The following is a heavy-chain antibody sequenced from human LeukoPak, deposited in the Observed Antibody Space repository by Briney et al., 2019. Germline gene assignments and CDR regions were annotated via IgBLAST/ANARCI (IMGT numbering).Heavy chain of an antibody. CDR2: IYYSGST. CDR3: ARGDPFGEGFDY. CDR1: GGSISSYY. Sequence: SEALSLTCTVSGGSISSYYWSWIRQPPGKGLEWIGYIYYSGSTNYNPSLKSRVTISVDTSKNQFSLKLSSVTAADTAVYYCARGDPFGEGFDYWGQGTLVTVPS. J-gene: IGHJ4*02. V-gene: IGHV4-59*01. D-gene: IGHD4-17*01.